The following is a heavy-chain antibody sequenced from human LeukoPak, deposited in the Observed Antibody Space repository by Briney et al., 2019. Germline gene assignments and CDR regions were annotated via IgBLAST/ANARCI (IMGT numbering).Heavy chain of an antibody. CDR2: IYYSGST. V-gene: IGHV4-59*11. Sequence: SETLSLTCTVSGGSISSHYWSWIRRPPGKGLEWIGYIYYSGSTNYNPSLKSRVTISVDTSKNQFSLKLSSVTAADTAVYYCARDVYDSSGYPFYFDYWGQGTLVTVSS. J-gene: IGHJ4*02. CDR3: ARDVYDSSGYPFYFDY. D-gene: IGHD3-22*01. CDR1: GGSISSHY.